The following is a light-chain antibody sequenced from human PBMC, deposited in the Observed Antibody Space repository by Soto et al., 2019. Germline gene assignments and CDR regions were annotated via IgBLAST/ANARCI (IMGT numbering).Light chain of an antibody. J-gene: IGLJ3*02. Sequence: QSALTQPRSVSGSPGQSVTISCTGTSSDVGGNNFVSWYQHHPGKAPKFMIYDVTKRPSGVPDRFSGSKSGNTASLTISGLQAEDEADYYCFSYAGGYTWVFGGGTQLTVL. CDR2: DVT. V-gene: IGLV2-11*01. CDR1: SSDVGGNNF. CDR3: FSYAGGYTWV.